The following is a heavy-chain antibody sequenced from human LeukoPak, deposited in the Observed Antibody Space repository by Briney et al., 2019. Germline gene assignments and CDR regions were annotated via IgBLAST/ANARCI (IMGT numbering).Heavy chain of an antibody. J-gene: IGHJ3*02. CDR1: GGSISSGGYS. CDR3: ARAWFGAPQAWAFDI. CDR2: IYHSGST. Sequence: PSETLSLTCAVSGGSISSGGYSWSWIRQPPGKGLEWIGYIYHSGSTYYNPSLKSRVTISVDRSKNQFSLKLSSVTAADTAVYYCARAWFGAPQAWAFDIWGQGTMVTVSS. V-gene: IGHV4-30-2*01. D-gene: IGHD3-10*01.